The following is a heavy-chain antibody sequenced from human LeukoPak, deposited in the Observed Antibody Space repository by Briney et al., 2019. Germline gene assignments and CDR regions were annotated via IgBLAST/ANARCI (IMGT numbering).Heavy chain of an antibody. CDR3: AREEMAVSGYFDY. CDR2: ISSGGGT. V-gene: IGHV3-53*01. J-gene: IGHJ4*02. D-gene: IGHD5-24*01. CDR1: GFTVSSNY. Sequence: GGSLRLSCAASGFTVSSNYMSWVRQAPGKGLEWVSLISSGGGTYYADSVKGRFTISRDNPKSMVCLQMNSLRADDTAVYYCAREEMAVSGYFDYWGQGILVTVSS.